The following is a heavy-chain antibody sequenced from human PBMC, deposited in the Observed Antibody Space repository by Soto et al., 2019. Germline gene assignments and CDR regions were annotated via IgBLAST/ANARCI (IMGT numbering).Heavy chain of an antibody. Sequence: QVQLVQSGAEVKKPGASVKVSCKASGYTFTSYAMHWVRQAPGQRLEWMGWINAGNGNTKYSQKLQGRVTITRDTSASTAYMELSSLRSEDTAVYYCARGPGGPDGHGDYWGQGTLVTVSS. V-gene: IGHV1-3*01. J-gene: IGHJ4*02. CDR1: GYTFTSYA. CDR2: INAGNGNT. D-gene: IGHD2-15*01. CDR3: ARGPGGPDGHGDY.